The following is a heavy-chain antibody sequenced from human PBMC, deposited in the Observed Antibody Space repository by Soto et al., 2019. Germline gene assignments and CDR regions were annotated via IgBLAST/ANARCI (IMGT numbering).Heavy chain of an antibody. CDR1: GGSIRGYY. Sequence: ASETLSLTCGVYGGSIRGYYWSWIRQSPGKGLEWIGDINDNGGTNYNPSLKSRVTTSLDTSKKQVSLVVSSVTAADTAVYYCARGRYSYETIYYKFYYSALDVWGQGTTVTVSS. D-gene: IGHD3-10*01. CDR3: ARGRYSYETIYYKFYYSALDV. J-gene: IGHJ6*02. CDR2: INDNGGT. V-gene: IGHV4-34*01.